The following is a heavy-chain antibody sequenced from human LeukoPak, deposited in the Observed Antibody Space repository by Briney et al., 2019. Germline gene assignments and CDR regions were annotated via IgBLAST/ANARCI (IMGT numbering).Heavy chain of an antibody. V-gene: IGHV3-21*01. CDR1: GFTFSSYS. CDR3: ARDAAYGYDRFDY. J-gene: IGHJ4*02. Sequence: GGSLRLSCAASGFTFSSYSMNWVRQAPGKGLEWVSSTSSSSSYIYYADSVKGRFTISRDNAKNSLYLQMNSLRVEDTAVYYCARDAAYGYDRFDYWGQGTQVTVSS. D-gene: IGHD5-18*01. CDR2: TSSSSSYI.